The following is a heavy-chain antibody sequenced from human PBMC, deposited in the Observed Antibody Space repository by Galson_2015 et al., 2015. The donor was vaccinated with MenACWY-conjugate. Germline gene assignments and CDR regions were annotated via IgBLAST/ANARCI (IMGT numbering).Heavy chain of an antibody. CDR3: ARVGGLCNATTCYEPWGGMDV. CDR2: IWYDGSNQ. D-gene: IGHD2-2*01. J-gene: IGHJ6*02. Sequence: SLRLSCAASGFPFNTYGMHWLRQAPGKGLQWVAVIWYDGSNQYYADSVTGRFTISRDNFKSTLYLQMERLRGEDTAVYYCARVGGLCNATTCYEPWGGMDVWGQGTTVLVSS. CDR1: GFPFNTYG. V-gene: IGHV3-33*01.